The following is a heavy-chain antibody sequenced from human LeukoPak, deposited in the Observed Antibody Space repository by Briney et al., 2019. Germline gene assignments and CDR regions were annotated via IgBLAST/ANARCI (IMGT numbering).Heavy chain of an antibody. Sequence: ASVKVSCKASGYTFTSYDINWVRQATGQGLEWMGWMNPNSGNTGYAQKFQGRVTITRNTSISTAYMELSSLRSEDTAVYYCARGRDLVRGINWFDPWGQGTLVTVSS. CDR1: GYTFTSYD. CDR2: MNPNSGNT. D-gene: IGHD3-10*01. V-gene: IGHV1-8*03. CDR3: ARGRDLVRGINWFDP. J-gene: IGHJ5*02.